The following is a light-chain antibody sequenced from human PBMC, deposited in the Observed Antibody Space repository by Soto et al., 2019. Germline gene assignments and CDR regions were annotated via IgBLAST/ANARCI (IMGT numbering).Light chain of an antibody. V-gene: IGLV2-8*01. CDR2: EVS. CDR1: SSDVGGYNY. CDR3: SSYAGANSVV. J-gene: IGLJ2*01. Sequence: QSALTQPPSASGSPGQSVTISCTGMSSDVGGYNYVSWYQQHPGKAPKLMIYEVSKQPSGVPDRFSGSKSGNTDSLTVSGLQAEDEADYYCSSYAGANSVVFGGGTKLTVL.